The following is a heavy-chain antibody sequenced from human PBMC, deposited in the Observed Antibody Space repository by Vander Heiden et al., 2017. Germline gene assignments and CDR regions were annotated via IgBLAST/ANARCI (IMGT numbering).Heavy chain of an antibody. V-gene: IGHV3-30*18. Sequence: QVQLEESGGGVVQPGRSLRLSCAASGFTFSSYGMHWVRQAPGKGLEWVAVISYDGSNKYYADSVKGRFTISRDNSKNTLYLQMNSLRAEDTAVYYCAKDLGYSNDYYYYGMDVWGQGTTVTVSS. CDR2: ISYDGSNK. J-gene: IGHJ6*02. D-gene: IGHD6-13*01. CDR1: GFTFSSYG. CDR3: AKDLGYSNDYYYYGMDV.